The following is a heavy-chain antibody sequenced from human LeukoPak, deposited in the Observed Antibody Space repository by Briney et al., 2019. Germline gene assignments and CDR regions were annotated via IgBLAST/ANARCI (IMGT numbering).Heavy chain of an antibody. CDR1: GYTFTSYD. V-gene: IGHV1-8*01. CDR2: MNPNSGNT. D-gene: IGHD2-2*01. Sequence: AASVKVSCKASGYTFTSYDINWVRQATGQGLEWMGWMNPNSGNTGYAQKFQGRVTMTRNTSISTAYMELSSLRSEDTAVHYCARGVPAAMGDDYWGQGTLVTVSS. CDR3: ARGVPAAMGDDY. J-gene: IGHJ4*02.